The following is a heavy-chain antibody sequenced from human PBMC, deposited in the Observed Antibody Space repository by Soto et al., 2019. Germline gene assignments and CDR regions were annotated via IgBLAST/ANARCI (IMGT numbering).Heavy chain of an antibody. CDR1: GGSISSYY. D-gene: IGHD2-15*01. CDR3: ARTTPGYCSGGSCYPTTDYYMDV. Sequence: SETLSLTCTVSGGSISSYYWSWIRQPPGKGLEWIGYIYYSGSTNYNPSLKSRVTISVDTSKNQFSLKLSSVTAADTAVYYCARTTPGYCSGGSCYPTTDYYMDVWGKGTTVTVSS. V-gene: IGHV4-59*01. CDR2: IYYSGST. J-gene: IGHJ6*03.